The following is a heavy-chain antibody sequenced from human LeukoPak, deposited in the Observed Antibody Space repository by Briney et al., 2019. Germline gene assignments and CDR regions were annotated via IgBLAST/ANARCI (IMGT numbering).Heavy chain of an antibody. D-gene: IGHD6-19*01. CDR2: TNQDGSKN. Sequence: GGSLRLSCVVSEFTFSNNWMSWVRQAPGKGLERVAHTNQDGSKNYYVDSVKGQFTISRDNAKNSLYLQMNSLRAEDTAVYYCATTVAGYPDDYLDFWGQGTLVTVSS. V-gene: IGHV3-7*01. J-gene: IGHJ4*02. CDR3: ATTVAGYPDDYLDF. CDR1: EFTFSNNW.